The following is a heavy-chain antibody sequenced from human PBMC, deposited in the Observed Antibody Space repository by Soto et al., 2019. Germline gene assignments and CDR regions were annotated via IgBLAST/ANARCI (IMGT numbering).Heavy chain of an antibody. CDR3: AIDGDYGTYYYYGMDV. V-gene: IGHV1-18*01. CDR2: VSTYNGNT. CDR1: GYSFTTHG. D-gene: IGHD4-17*01. J-gene: IGHJ6*02. Sequence: GASVKVSCKASGYSFTTHGISWVRQAPGQGLEWMGWVSTYNGNTNYARKLQGRVTMTTDTSTSTAYMELRSLRSDDTAVYYCAIDGDYGTYYYYGMDVWGQGTTVTVSS.